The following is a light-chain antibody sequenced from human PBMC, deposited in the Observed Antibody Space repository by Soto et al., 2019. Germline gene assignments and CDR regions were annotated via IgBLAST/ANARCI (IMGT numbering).Light chain of an antibody. CDR1: QSISNY. CDR3: QPSYSTART. V-gene: IGKV1-39*01. J-gene: IGKJ2*01. Sequence: DIQMTQSPSSLSASVGDRVTITCRASQSISNYLNWYQQKPGKAPNLLIYAVSSLRSGVPSRFSGSGSGTDFTLTISSLQPEDFATYYCQPSYSTARTFGQGTKLEIK. CDR2: AVS.